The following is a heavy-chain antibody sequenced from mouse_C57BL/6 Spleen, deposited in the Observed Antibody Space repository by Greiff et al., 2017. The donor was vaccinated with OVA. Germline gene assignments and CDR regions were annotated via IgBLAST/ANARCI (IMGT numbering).Heavy chain of an antibody. D-gene: IGHD2-3*01. J-gene: IGHJ4*01. V-gene: IGHV5-4*01. CDR3: ARDPGGWLLRNYAMDY. CDR2: ISDGGSYT. Sequence: EVMLVESGGGLVKPGGSLKLSCAASGFTFSSYAMSWVRQTPEKRLEWVATISDGGSYTYYPDNVKGRFTISRDNAKNNLYLQMSHLKSEDTAMYYCARDPGGWLLRNYAMDYWGQGTSVTVSS. CDR1: GFTFSSYA.